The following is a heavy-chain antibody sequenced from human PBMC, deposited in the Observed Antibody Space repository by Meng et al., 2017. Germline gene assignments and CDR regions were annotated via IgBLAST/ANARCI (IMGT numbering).Heavy chain of an antibody. CDR2: INPSGGST. J-gene: IGHJ4*02. V-gene: IGHV1-46*01. D-gene: IGHD5-24*01. CDR1: GYTFTSYY. CDR3: ARGGNVRDGCNY. Sequence: VHVVECWAAGRNPGASVKVSCKTSGYTFTSYYMRWVRRAPGQWREWMGIINPSGGSTRYAQKLQGRVTMTRDTSTSTVYMELSSLISEDTAVYYCARGGNVRDGCNYWGQGTLVTVSS.